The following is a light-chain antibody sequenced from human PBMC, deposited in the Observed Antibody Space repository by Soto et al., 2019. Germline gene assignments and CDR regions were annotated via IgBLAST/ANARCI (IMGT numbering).Light chain of an antibody. CDR2: DAS. V-gene: IGKV1-13*02. CDR1: PGFSNA. Sequence: AIQLTQSPSSLSTSVGDRVTITCRASPGFSNALAWYQQKPGKAPKLLIYDASSLESGVPSRFSGSESGTDFTLIISSLQPEDFATYYCQQFHSYPLTFGGGTKVEIK. CDR3: QQFHSYPLT. J-gene: IGKJ4*01.